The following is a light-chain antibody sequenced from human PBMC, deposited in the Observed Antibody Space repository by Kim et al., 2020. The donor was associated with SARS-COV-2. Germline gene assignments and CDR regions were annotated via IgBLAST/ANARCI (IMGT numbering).Light chain of an antibody. CDR3: QQINSYPLT. J-gene: IGKJ4*01. CDR2: AAS. V-gene: IGKV1-9*01. Sequence: IQLTQSPSSLSASVGDRVTITCRASQGIRSYLDWYQQKPGKAPKLLIYAASTLQSGVTSRFSGSGSGTDFTLTISSLQPENFATYYCQQINSYPLTIGGGTKVDIK. CDR1: QGIRSY.